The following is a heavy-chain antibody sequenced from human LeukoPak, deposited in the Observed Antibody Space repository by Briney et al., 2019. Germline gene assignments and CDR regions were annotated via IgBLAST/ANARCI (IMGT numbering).Heavy chain of an antibody. D-gene: IGHD3-22*01. CDR3: ARDPLDYYDSSGYARLDY. J-gene: IGHJ4*02. CDR1: GFTFSSYS. CDR2: ISSSSSTI. V-gene: IGHV3-48*01. Sequence: GGSLRLSCAASGFTFSSYSMNWVRQAPGKGLEWVSYISSSSSTIYYSDSVKGRFTISRDNAKNSLYLQMNSLRAEDTAVYYCARDPLDYYDSSGYARLDYWGQGTLVTVSS.